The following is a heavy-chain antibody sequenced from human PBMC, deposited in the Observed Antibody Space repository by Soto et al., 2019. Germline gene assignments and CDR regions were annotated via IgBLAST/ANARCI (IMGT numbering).Heavy chain of an antibody. D-gene: IGHD2-2*01. CDR2: IWYDGSNK. V-gene: IGHV3-33*01. CDR1: GFTFSSYG. CDR3: ARDGGIVVGPAGWFDP. J-gene: IGHJ5*02. Sequence: QVQLVESGGGVVQPGRSLRLSCAASGFTFSSYGMHWVRQAPGKGLEWVAVIWYDGSNKYYADSVKGRFTISRDNSKNTLYLQMNSLRAEDTAVYDCARDGGIVVGPAGWFDPWGQGSLVTVSS.